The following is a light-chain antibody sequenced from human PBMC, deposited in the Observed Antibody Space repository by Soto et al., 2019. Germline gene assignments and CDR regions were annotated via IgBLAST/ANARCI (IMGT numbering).Light chain of an antibody. J-gene: IGKJ1*01. Sequence: EIVLTQSPATLSLSPGERATLSCRASQSVSTFLAWYQHKPGQAPRLLIYDASNRATGIPDRFRGSGSGTDFTLTISSLEPEDFAVYYCQQYGSSWTFGQGTKVDI. CDR1: QSVSTF. CDR2: DAS. V-gene: IGKV3-11*01. CDR3: QQYGSSWT.